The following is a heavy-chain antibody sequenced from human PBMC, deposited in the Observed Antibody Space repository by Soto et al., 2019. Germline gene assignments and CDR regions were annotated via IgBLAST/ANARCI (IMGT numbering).Heavy chain of an antibody. CDR3: ARAAYGSDACDI. J-gene: IGHJ3*02. V-gene: IGHV3-21*01. CDR1: GFTFSSYS. D-gene: IGHD2-8*01. Sequence: EVQLVESGGGLVKPGGSLRLSCAASGFTFSSYSMNWVRQAPGKGLEWVSSISSSSSYIYYADSVKGRFTISRDNAKNSLYLHMNSLRAADTAVYYCARAAYGSDACDIWSQGTIVTVSS. CDR2: ISSSSSYI.